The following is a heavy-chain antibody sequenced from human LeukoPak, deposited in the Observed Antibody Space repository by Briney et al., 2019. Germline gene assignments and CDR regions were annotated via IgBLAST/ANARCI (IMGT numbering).Heavy chain of an antibody. CDR1: GYSISSGYY. J-gene: IGHJ4*02. Sequence: SETLSLTCTVSGYSISSGYYWGWIRQPPGKGLEWIGSIYHSGSTYYNPSLKSRVTISVDTSKNQFSLKLSSVTAADTAVYYCARDPAAYGAYPLDYWGQGTLVTVSS. CDR3: ARDPAAYGAYPLDY. CDR2: IYHSGST. D-gene: IGHD4-17*01. V-gene: IGHV4-38-2*02.